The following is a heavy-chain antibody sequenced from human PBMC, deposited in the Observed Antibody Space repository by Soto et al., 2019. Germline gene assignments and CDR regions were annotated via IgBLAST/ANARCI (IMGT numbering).Heavy chain of an antibody. J-gene: IGHJ4*02. V-gene: IGHV3-21*06. CDR1: GFTFTRYS. CDR2: ISSTTNYI. CDR3: ARESEDLTSNFDY. Sequence: PGGSLRLSCAASGFTFTRYSMNWVRQAPGKGLEWVSSISSTTNYIYYGDSIKGRFTISRDNAKNSLYLEMNGLRAEDTAVYYCARESEDLTSNFDYWGQGTLVTVSS.